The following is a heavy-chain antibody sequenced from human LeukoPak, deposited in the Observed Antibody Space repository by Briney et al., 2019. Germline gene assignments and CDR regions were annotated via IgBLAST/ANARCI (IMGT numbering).Heavy chain of an antibody. D-gene: IGHD3/OR15-3a*01. Sequence: GRSLRLSCAASGFTFSSYAMHWVRQAPGKGLEWVAVISYDGSNKYYADSVKGRFTISRDNSKNTLYLQMNSLRAEDTAVYYCAKLAGLGIRGDVDYWGQGTLVTVSS. CDR2: ISYDGSNK. CDR1: GFTFSSYA. V-gene: IGHV3-30-3*02. CDR3: AKLAGLGIRGDVDY. J-gene: IGHJ4*02.